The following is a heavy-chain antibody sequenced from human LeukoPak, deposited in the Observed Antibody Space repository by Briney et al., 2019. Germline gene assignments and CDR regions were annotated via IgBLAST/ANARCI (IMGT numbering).Heavy chain of an antibody. CDR3: ARSMRSSTSLYYYYYGMDV. D-gene: IGHD2-2*01. CDR2: IKQDGSEK. V-gene: IGHV3-7*01. CDR1: GFTFSSYW. Sequence: GGSLRLSCAASGFTFSSYWMSWVRQAPGKGLEWVANIKQDGSEKYYVDSVKGRFTISRDNAKNSLYLQMNSLRAEDMAVYYCARSMRSSTSLYYYYYGMDVWGQGTTVTDSS. J-gene: IGHJ6*02.